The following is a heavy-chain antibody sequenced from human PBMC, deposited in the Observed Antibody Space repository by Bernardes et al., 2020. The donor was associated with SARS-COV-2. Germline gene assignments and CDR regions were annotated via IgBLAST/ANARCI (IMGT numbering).Heavy chain of an antibody. J-gene: IGHJ6*02. D-gene: IGHD6-13*01. CDR3: AGGRIRFRYSSSPTSYYYYGMDV. CDR1: GFTFSSYA. Sequence: GGSLRLSCAASGFTFSSYAMSWVRQAPGKGLEWVSAISGSGGSTYYADSVKGRFTISRDNSKNTLYLQMNSLRAEDTAVYYCAGGRIRFRYSSSPTSYYYYGMDVWGQGTTVTVSS. CDR2: ISGSGGST. V-gene: IGHV3-23*01.